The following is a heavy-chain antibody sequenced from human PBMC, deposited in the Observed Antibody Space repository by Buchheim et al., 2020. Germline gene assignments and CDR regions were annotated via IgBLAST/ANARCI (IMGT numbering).Heavy chain of an antibody. J-gene: IGHJ4*02. CDR2: ISYDGSNK. D-gene: IGHD6-19*01. Sequence: QVQLVESGGGVVQPGRSLRLSCAASGFTFSSYAMHWVRQAPGKGLEWVAVISYDGSNKYYADSVKGRFTISRDNSKNTLYLQMNSLRAEDTAVYYCARDPGGYSSGWYHPAYFDYWGQGTL. V-gene: IGHV3-30-3*01. CDR3: ARDPGGYSSGWYHPAYFDY. CDR1: GFTFSSYA.